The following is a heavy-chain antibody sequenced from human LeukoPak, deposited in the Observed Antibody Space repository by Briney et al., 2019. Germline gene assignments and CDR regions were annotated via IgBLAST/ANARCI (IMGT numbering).Heavy chain of an antibody. J-gene: IGHJ3*02. CDR3: ARVFGGSGSYLAGLVGGHDAFDI. Sequence: SETLSLTCTVSGGSISSYYWSWIRQPPGKGLEWIGYIYYSGSTNYNPSLKSRVTISVDTSKNQFSLKLSSVTAADTAVYYCARVFGGSGSYLAGLVGGHDAFDIWGQGTMVTVSS. CDR1: GGSISSYY. CDR2: IYYSGST. V-gene: IGHV4-59*01. D-gene: IGHD1-26*01.